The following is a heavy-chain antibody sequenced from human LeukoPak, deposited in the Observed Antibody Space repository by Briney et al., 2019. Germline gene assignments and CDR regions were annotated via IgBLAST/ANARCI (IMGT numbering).Heavy chain of an antibody. D-gene: IGHD3-10*01. CDR2: IRYDGINK. CDR1: GFTFSTHG. CDR3: AKEGDYYGSGSYRDGFDI. J-gene: IGHJ3*02. V-gene: IGHV3-30*02. Sequence: GGSLRLSCAASGFTFSTHGMHWVRQAPGKGLEWVAFIRYDGINKYYADSVKGRFTISRDSFKNTLYLQMNSLRPEDTAVYYCAKEGDYYGSGSYRDGFDIWGQGTRATVSS.